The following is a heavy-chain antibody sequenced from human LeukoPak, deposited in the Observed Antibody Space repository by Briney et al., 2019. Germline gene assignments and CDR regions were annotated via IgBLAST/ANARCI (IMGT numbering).Heavy chain of an antibody. CDR3: ARHHQFLEWSLWFGEFPHHFDY. V-gene: IGHV1-18*01. CDR1: GYTFTSYG. J-gene: IGHJ4*02. D-gene: IGHD3-10*01. Sequence: GASVKVSCKASGYTFTSYGISWVRQAPGQGLEWMGWISAYNGNTNYAQKLQGRVTMTTDTSTSTAYMELRSLRSDDTAVYYCARHHQFLEWSLWFGEFPHHFDYWGQGTLVTVSS. CDR2: ISAYNGNT.